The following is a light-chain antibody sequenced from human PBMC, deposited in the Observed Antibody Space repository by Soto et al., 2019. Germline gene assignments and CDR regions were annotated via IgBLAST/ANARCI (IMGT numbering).Light chain of an antibody. J-gene: IGLJ2*01. CDR1: SSDVGGYNY. CDR2: DVT. CDR3: CSHAGIYPPLV. V-gene: IGLV2-11*01. Sequence: QSALTQPRSVSGSPGQSVTISCTGTSSDVGGYNYVSWYQQHPGKAPKLMIYDVTKRPSGVPDRFSGSKSGNTASLPISGLQAEDEADYYCCSHAGIYPPLVFGGGTKLTVL.